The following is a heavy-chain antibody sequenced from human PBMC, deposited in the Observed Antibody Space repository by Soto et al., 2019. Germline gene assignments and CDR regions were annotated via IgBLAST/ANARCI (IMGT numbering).Heavy chain of an antibody. Sequence: ASVKVSCKASGYTFTSYGISWVRQAPGQGLEWMGWISAYNGNTNYAQKLQGRVTMTTDTSTSTAYMELRSLRSDDTAVYYCARDTYYYGSVDHYYYGMDVWGQGTTVTVSS. V-gene: IGHV1-18*04. J-gene: IGHJ6*02. CDR3: ARDTYYYGSVDHYYYGMDV. CDR1: GYTFTSYG. D-gene: IGHD3-10*01. CDR2: ISAYNGNT.